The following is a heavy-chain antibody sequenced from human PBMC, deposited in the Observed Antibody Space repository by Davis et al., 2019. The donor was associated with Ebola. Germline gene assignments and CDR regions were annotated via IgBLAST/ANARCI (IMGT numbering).Heavy chain of an antibody. V-gene: IGHV3-30-3*01. CDR3: VSTKGGGVLLPADS. Sequence: GSPLKISCAASGFSFSSYAMHWVRQAPGKGLEWVAVISYDGSNKYYADSVKGRFTISRDNAKNSLYLQMGSLRAEDTALYYCVSTKGGGVLLPADSWGQGTLVTVSS. CDR1: GFSFSSYA. CDR2: ISYDGSNK. J-gene: IGHJ4*02. D-gene: IGHD3-16*01.